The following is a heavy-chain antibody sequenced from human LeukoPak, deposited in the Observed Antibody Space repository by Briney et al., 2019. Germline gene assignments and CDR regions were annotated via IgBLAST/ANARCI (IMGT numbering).Heavy chain of an antibody. J-gene: IGHJ5*02. CDR2: IKQDGSEK. V-gene: IGHV3-7*01. Sequence: PGGSLRLSCAASGFTFSSYWMSWVRQAPGKGLEWVANIKQDGSEKYYVDSVKGRFTISRDNAKNSLYLQMNSLRAEDTAVYYCAKDRGIAARNWFDPWGQGTLVTVSS. CDR1: GFTFSSYW. CDR3: AKDRGIAARNWFDP. D-gene: IGHD6-6*01.